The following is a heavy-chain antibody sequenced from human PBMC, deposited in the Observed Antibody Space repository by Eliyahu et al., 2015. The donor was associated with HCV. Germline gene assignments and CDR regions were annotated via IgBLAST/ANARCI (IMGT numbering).Heavy chain of an antibody. D-gene: IGHD1-14*01. CDR2: FDPEDGET. V-gene: IGHV1-24*01. J-gene: IGHJ4*02. Sequence: LEWMGGFDPEDGETIYAQKFQGRVTMTEDTSTDTAYMELSSLRSEDTAVYYCATNRKATSRFHDYWGQGTLVTVSS. CDR3: ATNRKATSRFHDY.